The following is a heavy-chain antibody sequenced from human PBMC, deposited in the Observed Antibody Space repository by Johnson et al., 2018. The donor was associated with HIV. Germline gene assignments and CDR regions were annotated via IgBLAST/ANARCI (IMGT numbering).Heavy chain of an antibody. Sequence: QVQLVESGGGVVQPGGSLRLSCAASGFTFSSYGMHWVRQAPGKGLEWVAFISYDGSNTFYVDSVKGRFTISRDSSKNTLYLQMNSLRAEDTAVYYCARDVIKVIAARDDAFDIWGQGTMVTVSS. J-gene: IGHJ3*02. CDR2: ISYDGSNT. CDR3: ARDVIKVIAARDDAFDI. V-gene: IGHV3-30*19. CDR1: GFTFSSYG. D-gene: IGHD6-6*01.